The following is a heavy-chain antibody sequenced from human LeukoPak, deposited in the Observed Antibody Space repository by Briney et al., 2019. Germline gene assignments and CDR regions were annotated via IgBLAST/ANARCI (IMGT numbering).Heavy chain of an antibody. CDR1: GYTFNSYD. J-gene: IGHJ4*02. CDR2: MNPNTGNT. D-gene: IGHD5-18*01. V-gene: IGHV1-8*01. Sequence: ASVKVSCKASGYTFNSYDINWVRQATGQGLEWMGWMNPNTGNTGYGERFQGRVTMTRDTSTSTVYMELSSLRSEDTAVYYCASGGYSYGTGTTDYGLGWHYWGQGTLVTVSS. CDR3: ASGGYSYGTGTTDYGLGWHY.